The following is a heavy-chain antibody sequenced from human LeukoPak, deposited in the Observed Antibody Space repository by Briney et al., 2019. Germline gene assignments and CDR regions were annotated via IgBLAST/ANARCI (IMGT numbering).Heavy chain of an antibody. CDR3: AKAYSSSRSNNWFDP. J-gene: IGHJ5*02. D-gene: IGHD6-13*01. Sequence: GGSLRLSCAASGFTFSSYGMHWVRQAPGKGLEWVAVISYDGSNKYYADSVKGRFTISRDNSKNTLYLQMNSLRAEDTAVYYCAKAYSSSRSNNWFDPWGQGTLVTVSS. CDR1: GFTFSSYG. CDR2: ISYDGSNK. V-gene: IGHV3-30*18.